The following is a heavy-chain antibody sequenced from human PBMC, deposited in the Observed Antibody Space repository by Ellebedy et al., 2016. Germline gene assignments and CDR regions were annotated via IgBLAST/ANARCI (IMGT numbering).Heavy chain of an antibody. J-gene: IGHJ4*02. CDR3: AREGGGTVAGPLFDY. Sequence: SETLSLTGTVPGDSVTSYHWSWIRQPPGKGVEWIGYTYHTGSTSYNPSLKSRVTMSVDTSKNQFSLKLNSVNAPDTAVYYCAREGGGTVAGPLFDYWGQGTLVTVSA. D-gene: IGHD6-19*01. CDR1: GDSVTSYH. V-gene: IGHV4-59*02. CDR2: TYHTGST.